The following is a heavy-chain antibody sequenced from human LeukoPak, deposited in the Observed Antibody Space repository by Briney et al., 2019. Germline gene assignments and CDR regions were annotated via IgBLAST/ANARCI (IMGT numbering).Heavy chain of an antibody. J-gene: IGHJ5*02. CDR3: ARTYYYGSGSSRRGWFDP. Sequence: PSETLSLTCAVYGGSFSGYYWGWIRQPPGKGLEWIGEINHSGSTNYNPSLKSRVTISVDTSKIQFSLKLSSVTAADTAVYYCARTYYYGSGSSRRGWFDPWGQGTLVTVSS. CDR1: GGSFSGYY. CDR2: INHSGST. D-gene: IGHD3-10*01. V-gene: IGHV4-34*01.